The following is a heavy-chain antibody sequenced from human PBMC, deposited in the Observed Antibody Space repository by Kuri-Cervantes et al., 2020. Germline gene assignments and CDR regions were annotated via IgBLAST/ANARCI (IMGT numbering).Heavy chain of an antibody. Sequence: GGSLRLSCAASGFTFSSYGMHWVRQAPGKGLEWVAVIWYDGSNKYYADSVKGRFTISRDNAKNSLYLQMNSLRAEDTALYYCAKDYGSYYGGGRYYYYGMDVWGQGTTVTVSS. D-gene: IGHD1-26*01. J-gene: IGHJ6*02. CDR2: IWYDGSNK. CDR1: GFTFSSYG. CDR3: AKDYGSYYGGGRYYYYGMDV. V-gene: IGHV3-33*03.